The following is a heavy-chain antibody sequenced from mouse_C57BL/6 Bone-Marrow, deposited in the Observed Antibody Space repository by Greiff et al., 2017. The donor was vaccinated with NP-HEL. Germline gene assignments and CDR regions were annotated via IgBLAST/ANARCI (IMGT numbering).Heavy chain of an antibody. CDR3: AGRAWFAY. J-gene: IGHJ3*01. Sequence: EVKLQESGPGLANPSQTLSLTCSVPGYSITRDYWNWLRKFPGNKLEYMGYISYSGSTYYTPSLKSRISITRDTSKNQYYLQLNSVTTEDTATYYCAGRAWFAYWGQGTLVTVSA. V-gene: IGHV3-8*01. CDR2: ISYSGST. CDR1: GYSITRDY.